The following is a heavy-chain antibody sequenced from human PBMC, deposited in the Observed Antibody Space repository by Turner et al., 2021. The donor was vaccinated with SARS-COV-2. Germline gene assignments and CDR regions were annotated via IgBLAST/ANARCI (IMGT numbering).Heavy chain of an antibody. V-gene: IGHV1-18*01. CDR3: ATCRDGYNWGAFHI. Sequence: QVQLALSGAEVKKPGSCMRVSCKASGYTFTNYVSRWVRQAAGQWLEWLGWSRPYSGHANDLQKFRGRITMTTDTSTSTAYMELSSLRSEDTAVYYGATCRDGYNWGAFHIWGQGTMVTVSS. D-gene: IGHD5-12*01. J-gene: IGHJ3*02. CDR1: GYTFTNYV. CDR2: SRPYSGHA.